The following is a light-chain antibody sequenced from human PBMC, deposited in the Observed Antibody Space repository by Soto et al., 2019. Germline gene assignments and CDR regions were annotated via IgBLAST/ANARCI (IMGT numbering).Light chain of an antibody. CDR1: QSVSSD. CDR2: GES. Sequence: EIVMTQSPATLSVSPGGGTTLSCRASQSVSSDLAWYQQKPGQAPRLLIYGESTRATGIPARFSGSGSGTEFSLTISSLQSEDFAVYYCQQYNNWPWTFGQGTKVEIK. V-gene: IGKV3-15*01. J-gene: IGKJ1*01. CDR3: QQYNNWPWT.